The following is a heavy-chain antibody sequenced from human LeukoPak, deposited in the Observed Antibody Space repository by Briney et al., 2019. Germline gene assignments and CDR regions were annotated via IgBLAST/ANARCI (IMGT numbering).Heavy chain of an antibody. J-gene: IGHJ5*02. CDR1: GFTFSSYG. Sequence: NSGGSLRLSCAASGFTFSSYGMSWVRQTPGKGLEWVSSISSSSYIYYADSVKGRFTMSRDNAKNSLYLQMNSLRAEDTAVYYCARDMGSGWYNSGFDPWGQGTLVTVSS. CDR2: ISSSSYI. D-gene: IGHD6-19*01. V-gene: IGHV3-21*01. CDR3: ARDMGSGWYNSGFDP.